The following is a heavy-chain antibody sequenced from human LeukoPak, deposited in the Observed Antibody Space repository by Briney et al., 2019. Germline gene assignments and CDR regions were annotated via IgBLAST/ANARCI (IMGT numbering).Heavy chain of an antibody. Sequence: SETQSLTCAVYGGPFSGYYWSWIRQPPGKGREWIGEIKHSGSTNYNPSLKSRVTISVDTSKNQFSLKPSSVTAADTALYYCARSGIEDIVLMVYAHFDYWGQGTLVTVSS. V-gene: IGHV4-34*01. CDR3: ARSGIEDIVLMVYAHFDY. CDR2: IKHSGST. J-gene: IGHJ4*02. D-gene: IGHD2-8*01. CDR1: GGPFSGYY.